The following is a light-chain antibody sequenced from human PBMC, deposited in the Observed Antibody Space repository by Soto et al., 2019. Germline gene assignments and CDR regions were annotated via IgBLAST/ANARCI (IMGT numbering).Light chain of an antibody. CDR1: QSIGLA. CDR2: DAS. Sequence: EIVLTQSPATLSLSPGERATLSCRASQSIGLAIAWYQHKPGQAPRLLIFDASHRATGIPARFRGSGSGTDFTLTISRLEPEDFAVYYCQQFTSYPLTFGGGTKV. CDR3: QQFTSYPLT. J-gene: IGKJ4*01. V-gene: IGKV3-11*01.